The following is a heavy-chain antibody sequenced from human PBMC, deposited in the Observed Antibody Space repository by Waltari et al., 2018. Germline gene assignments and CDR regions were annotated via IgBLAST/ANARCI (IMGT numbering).Heavy chain of an antibody. Sequence: QVQLQQWGTRVLKPSETLSLTCAVHGGSFSGDFWAWIRQPPGKGLEWIGEINHYGNTNYNPSLKSRVSISADMSKNQCSLKVTSVTAADTAVYYCASPAGRYSRSPFFDYWGQGTLVTVSS. CDR3: ASPAGRYSRSPFFDY. V-gene: IGHV4-34*01. D-gene: IGHD6-6*01. CDR1: GGSFSGDF. CDR2: INHYGNT. J-gene: IGHJ4*02.